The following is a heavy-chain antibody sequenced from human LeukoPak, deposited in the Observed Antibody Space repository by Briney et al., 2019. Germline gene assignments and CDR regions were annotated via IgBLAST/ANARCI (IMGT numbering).Heavy chain of an antibody. D-gene: IGHD3-22*01. Sequence: GGTLRLSYAATGFTFSSYAMSWVRQAPGKGLEWVSAISGSGGSTYYADSVKGRFTISRDNSKNTLYLQMNSLRAEDTAVYYCAKISDSSGYYFYFDYWGQGTLVTVSS. J-gene: IGHJ4*02. V-gene: IGHV3-23*01. CDR1: GFTFSSYA. CDR3: AKISDSSGYYFYFDY. CDR2: ISGSGGST.